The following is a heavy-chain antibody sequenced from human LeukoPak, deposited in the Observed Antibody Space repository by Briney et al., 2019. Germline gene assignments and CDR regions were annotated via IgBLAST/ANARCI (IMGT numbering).Heavy chain of an antibody. J-gene: IGHJ3*02. CDR2: IYYSGST. CDR1: GGSISSYY. V-gene: IGHV4-59*08. CDR3: ARHEKEAFDI. Sequence: SETVSLTCTVSGGSISSYYWSWIRQPPGKGLEWIGYIYYSGSTNYNPSLKSRVTISVDTSKNQFSLKLSSVTAADTAVYYCARHEKEAFDIWGQGTMVTVSS.